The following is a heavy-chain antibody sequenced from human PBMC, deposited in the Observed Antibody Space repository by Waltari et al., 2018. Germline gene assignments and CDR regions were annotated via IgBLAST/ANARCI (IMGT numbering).Heavy chain of an antibody. CDR3: ARGDVSSSSSGNWFDP. D-gene: IGHD6-6*01. CDR1: GGSIGSYY. Sequence: QVQLQESGPGLVKPSETLSLTCTVSGGSIGSYYWTWIRQPAGKGLEWIGRIYTSGSTNYNPSLKSRVTMSVDTSKNQFSLKLSSVTAADTAVYYCARGDVSSSSSGNWFDPWGQGTLVTVSS. J-gene: IGHJ5*02. CDR2: IYTSGST. V-gene: IGHV4-4*07.